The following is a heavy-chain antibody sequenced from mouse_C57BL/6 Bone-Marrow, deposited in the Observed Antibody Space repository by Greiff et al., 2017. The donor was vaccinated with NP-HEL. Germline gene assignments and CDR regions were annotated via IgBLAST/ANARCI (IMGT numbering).Heavy chain of an antibody. CDR1: GYTFTSYG. V-gene: IGHV1-81*01. CDR3: ARTGNWRFAY. D-gene: IGHD2-1*01. J-gene: IGHJ3*01. CDR2: IYPRSGNT. Sequence: VQLQQSGAELARPGASVKLSCKASGYTFTSYGISWVKQRTGQGLEWIGEIYPRSGNTYYNEKFKGKATLTADKSSNTAYMELRSLTSEDSAVYFCARTGNWRFAYWGQGTLVTVSA.